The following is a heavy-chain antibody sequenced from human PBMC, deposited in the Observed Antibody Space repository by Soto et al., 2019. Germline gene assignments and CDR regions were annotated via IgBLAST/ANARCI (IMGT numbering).Heavy chain of an antibody. Sequence: SEPLSLTCTVSGRSISRYYWSWIRQPPGKGLEWIGYIYYSGSTNYNPSLKSRVTISVDTSKNQFSLKLSSVTAADTAVYYCARGNTPLDYWGQGTLVTVS. D-gene: IGHD2-15*01. V-gene: IGHV4-59*08. J-gene: IGHJ4*02. CDR3: ARGNTPLDY. CDR1: GRSISRYY. CDR2: IYYSGST.